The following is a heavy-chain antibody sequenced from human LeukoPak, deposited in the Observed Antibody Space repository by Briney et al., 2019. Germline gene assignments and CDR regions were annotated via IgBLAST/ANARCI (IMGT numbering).Heavy chain of an antibody. D-gene: IGHD4-23*01. CDR1: GFTFSSYW. CDR2: INSDGSGT. V-gene: IGHV3-74*01. J-gene: IGHJ5*01. Sequence: PGGSLRLSCAASGFTFSSYWMHWVRHAPGKGLVWVSRINSDGSGTIYADSVRGRFTISRDNDKNTLYVQVNSQRAEDTAVCDCARTEGTVAYDSWGQGPLVTVSS. CDR3: ARTEGTVAYDS.